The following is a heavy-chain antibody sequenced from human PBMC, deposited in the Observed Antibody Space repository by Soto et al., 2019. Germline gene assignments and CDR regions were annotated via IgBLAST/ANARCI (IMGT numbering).Heavy chain of an antibody. Sequence: PSETLSLTCTVSGGSISSYYWSWIRQPPGKGLEWIGYIYYSGSTNYNPSLKSRVTISVDTSKNQFSLKLSSVTAADTAVYYCARQGPVAGTYYYYMDVWGKGTTVTVSS. J-gene: IGHJ6*03. V-gene: IGHV4-59*08. CDR1: GGSISSYY. D-gene: IGHD6-19*01. CDR2: IYYSGST. CDR3: ARQGPVAGTYYYYMDV.